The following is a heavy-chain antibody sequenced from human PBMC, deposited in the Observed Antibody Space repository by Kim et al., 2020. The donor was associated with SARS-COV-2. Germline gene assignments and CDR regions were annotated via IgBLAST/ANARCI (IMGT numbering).Heavy chain of an antibody. V-gene: IGHV3-30*04. Sequence: GGSLRLSCAASGFTFSSYAMHWVRQAPGKGLEWVAVISYDGSNKYYADSVKGRFTISRDNSKNTLYLQMNSLRAEDTAVYYCAREGEWIQLWLNYYGMDVWGQGTTVTVSS. CDR1: GFTFSSYA. D-gene: IGHD5-18*01. CDR3: AREGEWIQLWLNYYGMDV. J-gene: IGHJ6*02. CDR2: ISYDGSNK.